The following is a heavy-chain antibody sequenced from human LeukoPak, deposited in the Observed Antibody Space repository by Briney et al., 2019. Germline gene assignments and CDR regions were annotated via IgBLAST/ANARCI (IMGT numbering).Heavy chain of an antibody. Sequence: GGSLRLSCAASGFTFSSYWMSWVRQAPGKGLEWVANIKQDGSEKYYVDSVKGRFTISRDKAKNSLYLQMNSLRAEDTAVYYCARGPQASYYYDSSGIYYMDVWGKGTTVTVSS. CDR2: IKQDGSEK. CDR3: ARGPQASYYYDSSGIYYMDV. J-gene: IGHJ6*03. CDR1: GFTFSSYW. V-gene: IGHV3-7*01. D-gene: IGHD3-22*01.